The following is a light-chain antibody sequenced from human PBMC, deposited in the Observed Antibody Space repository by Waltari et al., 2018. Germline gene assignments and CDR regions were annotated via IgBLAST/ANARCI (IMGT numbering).Light chain of an antibody. Sequence: VLTQSPATLSLSPGEKATRSCRASQSVNNYLAWYQEKPGKAPRLLNYDPSNRATGIPGRFSRSASGTDFTLTIRSLEPEDFAVYYCQQRTNWPRFTFGPGTRVDIK. CDR3: QQRTNWPRFT. J-gene: IGKJ3*01. CDR2: DPS. CDR1: QSVNNY. V-gene: IGKV3-11*01.